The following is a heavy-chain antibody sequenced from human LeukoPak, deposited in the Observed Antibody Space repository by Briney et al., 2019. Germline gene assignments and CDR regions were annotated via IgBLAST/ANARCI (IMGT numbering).Heavy chain of an antibody. CDR1: GFTFSSYS. CDR3: ARSRESRSAFDI. CDR2: ISSSSSYI. J-gene: IGHJ3*02. Sequence: GGSLRLSCAASGFTFSSYSMNWVRQAPGKGLEWVSSISSSSSYIYYADSVKGRFTISRVNAKNSLYLQMNSLRAEDTAVYYCARSRESRSAFDIWGQGTMVTVSS. V-gene: IGHV3-21*01. D-gene: IGHD1-26*01.